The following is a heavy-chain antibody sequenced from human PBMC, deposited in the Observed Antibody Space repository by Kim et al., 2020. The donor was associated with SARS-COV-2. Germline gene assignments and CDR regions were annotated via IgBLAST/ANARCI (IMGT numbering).Heavy chain of an antibody. V-gene: IGHV3-30*04. CDR1: GFTFISFS. J-gene: IGHJ4*02. D-gene: IGHD3-10*01. CDR3: AREPIGVRGPHDF. Sequence: GGSLRLSCEVSGFTFISFSLHWVRQAPGKGLEWVTVISHDGSIKYYADSVKGRFTISRDNSKNTLYLEMNSLRDEDTAMYYCAREPIGVRGPHDFWGQGTLVTVSS. CDR2: ISHDGSIK.